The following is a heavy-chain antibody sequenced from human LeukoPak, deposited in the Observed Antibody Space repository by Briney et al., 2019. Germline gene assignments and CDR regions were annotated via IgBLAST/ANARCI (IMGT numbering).Heavy chain of an antibody. CDR2: ISYDGSNK. Sequence: GRSLRLSCAASGFTFSSYAMHWVRQAPDKGLEWVAVISYDGSNKYYADSVKGRFTISRDNSKNTLYLQMNSLRAEDTAVYYCARLEVLGEQLANFDYWGQGTLVTVSS. CDR1: GFTFSSYA. J-gene: IGHJ4*02. CDR3: ARLEVLGEQLANFDY. D-gene: IGHD6-13*01. V-gene: IGHV3-30*04.